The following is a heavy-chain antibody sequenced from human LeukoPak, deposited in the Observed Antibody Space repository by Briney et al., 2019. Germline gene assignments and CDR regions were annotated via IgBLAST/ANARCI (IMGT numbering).Heavy chain of an antibody. V-gene: IGHV3-23*01. J-gene: IGHJ4*02. CDR3: AKDHRVDTRPYYFDY. Sequence: GGSLRLSCAASGFTFSSYAMSWVRQAPGKGLEWVSAISGSGGSTYYADSVKGRFTISRDNSKNTLYLQMNSLRAEDTAVYYCAKDHRVDTRPYYFDYWGQGTLVTVSS. D-gene: IGHD5-18*01. CDR2: ISGSGGST. CDR1: GFTFSSYA.